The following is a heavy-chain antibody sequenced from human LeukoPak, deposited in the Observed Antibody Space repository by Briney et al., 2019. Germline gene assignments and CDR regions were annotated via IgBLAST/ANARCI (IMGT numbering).Heavy chain of an antibody. D-gene: IGHD3-10*01. V-gene: IGHV4-39*07. J-gene: IGHJ5*02. CDR2: IYYSGST. CDR1: GGSISSSSYY. Sequence: SETLSLTCTVSGGSISSSSYYWGWIRQPPGKGLEWIGSIYYSGSTYYNPSLKSRVTISVDTSKNQFSLKLSSVTAADTAVYYCARGGSLYGSGSYYISYRPYNWFDPWGQGTLVTVSS. CDR3: ARGGSLYGSGSYYISYRPYNWFDP.